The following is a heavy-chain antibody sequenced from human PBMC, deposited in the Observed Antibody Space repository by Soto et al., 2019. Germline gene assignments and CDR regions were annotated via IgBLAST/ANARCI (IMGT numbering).Heavy chain of an antibody. J-gene: IGHJ4*02. V-gene: IGHV4-34*01. D-gene: IGHD6-19*01. CDR2: INHSGST. CDR3: ARDLAVAGMPIDY. Sequence: SETLSVTCAVYGGSFSGYYWSWIRQPPGKGLEWIGEINHSGSTNYNPSLKSGVTISVDTSKNQFSLKLSSVTAADTAVYYCARDLAVAGMPIDYWGQGTLVTVSS. CDR1: GGSFSGYY.